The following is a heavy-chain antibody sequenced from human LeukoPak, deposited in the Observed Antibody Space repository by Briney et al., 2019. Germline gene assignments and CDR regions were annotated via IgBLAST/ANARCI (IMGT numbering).Heavy chain of an antibody. D-gene: IGHD5-18*01. J-gene: IGHJ4*02. CDR1: GFTFDDYA. V-gene: IGHV3-9*01. CDR2: ISWNSGSI. CDR3: AKDIGGLWLQRVFGY. Sequence: GRSLRLSCAASGFTFDDYAMHWVRQAPGKGLEWVSGISWNSGSIGYADSVKGRFTISRDNAKNSLYLQMNSLRAEGTALYYCAKDIGGLWLQRVFGYWGQGTLVTVSS.